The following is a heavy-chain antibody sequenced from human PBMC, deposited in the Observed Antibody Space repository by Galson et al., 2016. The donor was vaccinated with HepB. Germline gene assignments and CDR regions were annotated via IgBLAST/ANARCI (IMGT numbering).Heavy chain of an antibody. CDR1: GFIFSAFP. J-gene: IGHJ4*02. CDR2: ISYDGSDK. CDR3: ARDVNRAMMLDY. D-gene: IGHD5-18*01. Sequence: SLRLSCAASGFIFSAFPMHWVRQAPGKGLEWMAVISYDGSDKNYADSVKGRFTISRDNSKNTLYLQLNSLRPEDTAVYHCARDVNRAMMLDYWGQGTLVTASS. V-gene: IGHV3-30*04.